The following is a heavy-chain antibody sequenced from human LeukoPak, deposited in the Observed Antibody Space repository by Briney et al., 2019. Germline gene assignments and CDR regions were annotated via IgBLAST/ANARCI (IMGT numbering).Heavy chain of an antibody. CDR3: ASYASGPRYFQH. J-gene: IGHJ1*01. D-gene: IGHD2-2*01. V-gene: IGHV1-2*02. CDR2: INPNSGDT. Sequence: ASVKVSCKASGYTFTGYWMHWVRQAPGQGLEWMGWINPNSGDTNYGQKFQGRVTMTRDTSISTAHLELSRLRSDDTAVYYCASYASGPRYFQHWGQGTLVTVSS. CDR1: GYTFTGYW.